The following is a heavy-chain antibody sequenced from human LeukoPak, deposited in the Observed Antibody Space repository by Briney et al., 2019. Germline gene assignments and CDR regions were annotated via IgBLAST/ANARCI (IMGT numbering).Heavy chain of an antibody. CDR3: ARDRQCGY. CDR1: GYTFTSYG. Sequence: ASVKVSCKASGYTFTSYGISWGGQAPEQGLEWMGWISPYNGNTNYAPKLQGRVTMTTDTATSTAYMELTSLTSDDTAVYYCARDRQCGYWGQGTLVTVSS. CDR2: ISPYNGNT. D-gene: IGHD2-21*01. V-gene: IGHV1-18*01. J-gene: IGHJ4*02.